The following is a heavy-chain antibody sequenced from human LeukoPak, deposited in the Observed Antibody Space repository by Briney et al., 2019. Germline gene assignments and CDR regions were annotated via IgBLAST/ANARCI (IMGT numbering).Heavy chain of an antibody. CDR3: AGGESSSWYFAWFAP. CDR2: IYYSGST. Sequence: SETLSLTCNVSGGSISSYYWSWIRQPPGKGLEWIGYIYYSGSTNYNPSLTSRVTISVDTSKNQFSLKLSSVTASDTAVYYCAGGESSSWYFAWFAPWGQGTLVTVSS. D-gene: IGHD6-13*01. J-gene: IGHJ5*02. CDR1: GGSISSYY. V-gene: IGHV4-59*01.